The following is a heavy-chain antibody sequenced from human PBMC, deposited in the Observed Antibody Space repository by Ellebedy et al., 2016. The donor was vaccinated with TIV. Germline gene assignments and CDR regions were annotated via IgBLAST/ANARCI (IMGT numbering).Heavy chain of an antibody. V-gene: IGHV3-7*03. J-gene: IGHJ4*02. D-gene: IGHD3-10*01. Sequence: GESLNISCAASGFTFSSNWMSWVRQPPGEGLEWVAYIKQDGSEKYYVDSVKGRFTISRGNAKNSLYLQMNSLRAEDTAVYYCARGRSFNWGQGTLVTVSS. CDR2: IKQDGSEK. CDR1: GFTFSSNW. CDR3: ARGRSFN.